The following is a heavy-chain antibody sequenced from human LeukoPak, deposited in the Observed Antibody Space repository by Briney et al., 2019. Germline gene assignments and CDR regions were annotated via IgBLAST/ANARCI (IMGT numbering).Heavy chain of an antibody. D-gene: IGHD1-26*01. Sequence: SETLSLTCTVSGGSISNYYWSWIRQSPGKGLEWIGYIYYSGGTNYNPSLKSRVTISVDTSKNQFSLKLSSVTAADTAVYYCARVGGTNYYYYGMDVWGQGTTVTVSS. CDR2: IYYSGGT. J-gene: IGHJ6*02. CDR3: ARVGGTNYYYYGMDV. CDR1: GGSISNYY. V-gene: IGHV4-59*01.